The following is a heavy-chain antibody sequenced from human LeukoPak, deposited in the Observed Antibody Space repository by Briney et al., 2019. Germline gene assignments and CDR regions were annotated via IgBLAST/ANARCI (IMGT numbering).Heavy chain of an antibody. V-gene: IGHV1-24*01. CDR3: ATGAYCGGDCFQFYYGMDV. Sequence: GASVKVSCKVSGYTLTELSMHWVRQAPGKGLEWMGGFDPEDGETIYAQKFQGRVTMTEDTSTDTAYMEQSSLRSEDTAVYYCATGAYCGGDCFQFYYGMDVWGQGTTVTVSS. CDR2: FDPEDGET. J-gene: IGHJ6*02. CDR1: GYTLTELS. D-gene: IGHD2-21*02.